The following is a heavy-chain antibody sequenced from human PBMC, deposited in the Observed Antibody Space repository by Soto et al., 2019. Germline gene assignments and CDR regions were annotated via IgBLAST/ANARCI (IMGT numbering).Heavy chain of an antibody. CDR2: IIPIFGTA. J-gene: IGHJ6*02. CDR1: GGTFSSYA. D-gene: IGHD3-10*01. V-gene: IGHV1-69*13. Sequence: SVKVSCKASGGTFSSYAISWVRQAPGQGLEWMGGIIPIFGTANYAQKFQGRVTITADESTSTAYMELSSLRSEDTAVYYCASSYGSGSYYRGMTYYYYGVDVWGQGTTVTVSS. CDR3: ASSYGSGSYYRGMTYYYYGVDV.